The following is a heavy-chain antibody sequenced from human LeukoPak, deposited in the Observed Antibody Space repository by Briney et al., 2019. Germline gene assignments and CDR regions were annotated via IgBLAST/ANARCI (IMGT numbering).Heavy chain of an antibody. CDR2: ISGSGAST. V-gene: IGHV3-23*01. CDR3: AKQPGSVVDSSGSLSRH. D-gene: IGHD3-22*01. Sequence: GGSLRLSCAASGITFSSYAMSWVRQAPGKGLEWVSTISGSGASTYYTDSVKGRFTISRDNSKNTLYLQMNSLRAEDTAVYYCAKQPGSVVDSSGSLSRHWGQGTLVTVSS. J-gene: IGHJ4*02. CDR1: GITFSSYA.